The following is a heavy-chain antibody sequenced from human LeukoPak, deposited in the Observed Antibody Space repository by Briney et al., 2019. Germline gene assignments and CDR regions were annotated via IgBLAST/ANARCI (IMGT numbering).Heavy chain of an antibody. V-gene: IGHV3-30*02. Sequence: GGSLRLSCAASGFTFSSYSMNWVRQAPGKGLEWVAFIRYDGSNKYYADSVKGRFTISRDNSKNTLYLQMNSLRAEDTAVYYCAKDRNLWFGELSIGWFDPWGQGTLVTVSS. CDR2: IRYDGSNK. CDR3: AKDRNLWFGELSIGWFDP. CDR1: GFTFSSYS. J-gene: IGHJ5*02. D-gene: IGHD3-10*01.